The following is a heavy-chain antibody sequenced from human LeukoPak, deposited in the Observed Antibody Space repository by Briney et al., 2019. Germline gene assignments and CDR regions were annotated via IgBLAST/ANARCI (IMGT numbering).Heavy chain of an antibody. Sequence: SETLSLTCAVSGGSITTSSYYWSWIRQPPGKGLEWIGYIYYSGSTYYNPSLESRVTMSVDTSRNQFSLKLTSVTAADTAVYYCARDESYCSSTSCSNWFDPWGQGTLVTVSS. CDR2: IYYSGST. J-gene: IGHJ5*02. D-gene: IGHD2-2*01. CDR3: ARDESYCSSTSCSNWFDP. CDR1: GGSITTSSYY. V-gene: IGHV4-30-4*08.